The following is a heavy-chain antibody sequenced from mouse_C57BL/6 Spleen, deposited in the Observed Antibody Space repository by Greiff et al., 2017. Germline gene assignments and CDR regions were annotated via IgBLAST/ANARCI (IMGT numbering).Heavy chain of an antibody. D-gene: IGHD2-5*01. CDR1: GYTFTSYW. Sequence: QVQLKQSGAELAKPGASVKLSCKASGYTFTSYWMHWVKQRPGQGLEWIGYINPSSGYTKYNQKFKDKATLTADKSSSTAYMQLSSLTYEDSAVYYCASAYSKDYAMDYWGQGTSVTVSS. V-gene: IGHV1-7*01. J-gene: IGHJ4*01. CDR2: INPSSGYT. CDR3: ASAYSKDYAMDY.